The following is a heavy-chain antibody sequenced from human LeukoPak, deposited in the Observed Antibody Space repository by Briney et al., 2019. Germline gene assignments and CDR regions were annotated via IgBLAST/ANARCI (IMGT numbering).Heavy chain of an antibody. D-gene: IGHD3-22*01. CDR3: ARSDSSGYYSEY. CDR1: GGSINSFY. V-gene: IGHV4-59*01. J-gene: IGHJ4*02. CDR2: IYYSGIT. Sequence: SETLSLTCNGSGGSINSFYWSWIRQSPGKGLEWIGYIYYSGITNYNPSLNSRVTISVDTSRKEFFLKMNSVTAADTAVYYCARSDSSGYYSEYWGQGTLVTVSS.